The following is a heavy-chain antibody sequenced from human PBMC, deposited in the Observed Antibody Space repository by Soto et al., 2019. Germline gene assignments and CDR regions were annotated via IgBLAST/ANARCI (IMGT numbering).Heavy chain of an antibody. Sequence: KTSETLSLTCTVSGGSISNYYWSWIRQPPGKGLEWIGNIYYSGSTNYNPSLKSRVTISADTSKNQFSLKLSSVTAADTAVYYCARAYNYESSGYYSGYYFDYWGQGTLVTVSS. CDR2: IYYSGST. CDR1: GGSISNYY. J-gene: IGHJ4*02. CDR3: ARAYNYESSGYYSGYYFDY. D-gene: IGHD3-22*01. V-gene: IGHV4-59*01.